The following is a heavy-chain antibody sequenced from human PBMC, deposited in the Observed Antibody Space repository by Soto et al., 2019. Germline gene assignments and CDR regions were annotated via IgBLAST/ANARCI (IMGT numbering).Heavy chain of an antibody. J-gene: IGHJ4*02. Sequence: EVQLLESGGGLVQPGGSLRLSCAASGFTFSSYAMSWVRQAPGKGLEWVSVISGSGDSTYYADSVKGRFTISRDNSKHTLYLHMNSLRAEDTAVYYCAKRSSVSHFDYWGQGTLVTVSS. CDR1: GFTFSSYA. CDR3: AKRSSVSHFDY. V-gene: IGHV3-23*01. D-gene: IGHD3-10*01. CDR2: ISGSGDST.